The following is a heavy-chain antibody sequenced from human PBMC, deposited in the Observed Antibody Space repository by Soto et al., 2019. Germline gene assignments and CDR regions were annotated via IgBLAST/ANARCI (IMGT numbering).Heavy chain of an antibody. CDR2: IIPIFGTA. J-gene: IGHJ6*02. Sequence: GASVKVSCKASGGTFSSYAISWVRQAPGQGLEWMGGIIPIFGTANYAQKFRGRVTITADESTSTAYMELSSLRSEDTAVYYCARDPVAVNYYYGMDVWGQGTTVTVSS. D-gene: IGHD2-2*01. V-gene: IGHV1-69*13. CDR3: ARDPVAVNYYYGMDV. CDR1: GGTFSSYA.